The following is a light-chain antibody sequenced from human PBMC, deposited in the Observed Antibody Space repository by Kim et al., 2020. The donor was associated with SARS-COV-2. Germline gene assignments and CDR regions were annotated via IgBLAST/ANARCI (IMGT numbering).Light chain of an antibody. CDR3: AAWDDSLSVF. CDR2: GDS. J-gene: IGLJ2*01. CDR1: SSNIGSNP. Sequence: QSALTQPPSASGTPGQRVTISCSGSSSNIGSNPVNWYQQLPGTAPKLLIYGDSQRPLGVPDRFSGSKSGTSASLAITGLQSEDEANYYCAAWDDSLSVFFGGGTQLTVL. V-gene: IGLV1-44*01.